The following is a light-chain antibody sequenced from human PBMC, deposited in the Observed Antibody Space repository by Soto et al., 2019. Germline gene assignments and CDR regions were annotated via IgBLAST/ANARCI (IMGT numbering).Light chain of an antibody. V-gene: IGKV2-28*01. CDR2: LGS. CDR1: HSLLHSNGYNY. J-gene: IGKJ1*01. CDR3: MQALQTPCT. Sequence: DIVMTQSPLSMPVTPGEPASISCRSSHSLLHSNGYNYLDWYLQKPGQSPQPLIYLGSNRASGVPDRFSGSGSGTDFTLKISRVEAEDVGVYYCMQALQTPCTFGQGTKVDI.